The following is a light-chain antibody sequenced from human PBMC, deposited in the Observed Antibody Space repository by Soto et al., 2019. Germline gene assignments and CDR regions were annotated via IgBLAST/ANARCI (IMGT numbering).Light chain of an antibody. CDR2: DTV. V-gene: IGKV3-11*01. J-gene: IGKJ1*01. Sequence: EIMMTQSPDTLSVSPGERATLSCRASQSVSDKVAWYQQTSGQPPKLLIYDTVSRATGIPARFRGSGSGTDFTLSISSLEPEDFAVYYCQQRTDRPPWTFGQGTKVDIK. CDR3: QQRTDRPPWT. CDR1: QSVSDK.